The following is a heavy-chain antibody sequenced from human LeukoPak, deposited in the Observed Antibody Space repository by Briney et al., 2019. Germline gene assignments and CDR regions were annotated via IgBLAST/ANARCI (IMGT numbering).Heavy chain of an antibody. Sequence: SETLSLTCTVSGGSISSSSYYWGWIRQPPGKGLEWIGYIYYSGSTYYNPSLKSRVTISVDTSKNQFSLKLSSVTAADTAVYYCARLLRWSSAEYFQHWGQGTLVTVSS. CDR3: ARLLRWSSAEYFQH. D-gene: IGHD4-23*01. V-gene: IGHV4-30-4*08. J-gene: IGHJ1*01. CDR1: GGSISSSSYY. CDR2: IYYSGST.